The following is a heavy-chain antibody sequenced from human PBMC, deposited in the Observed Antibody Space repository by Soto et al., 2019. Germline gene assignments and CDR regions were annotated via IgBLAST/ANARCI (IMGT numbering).Heavy chain of an antibody. Sequence: SETLSVTCTVSVGSISSSRYYWGWILQPPGKGLEWIGSMYYSGSTYYNPSLKSRVTISVDTSKNQFSLKPSSVTAADTAVCYCARHERGVDIVVVPAQAGEIGYWGQGTLVTVSS. V-gene: IGHV4-39*01. J-gene: IGHJ4*02. D-gene: IGHD2-2*01. CDR2: MYYSGST. CDR1: VGSISSSRYY. CDR3: ARHERGVDIVVVPAQAGEIGY.